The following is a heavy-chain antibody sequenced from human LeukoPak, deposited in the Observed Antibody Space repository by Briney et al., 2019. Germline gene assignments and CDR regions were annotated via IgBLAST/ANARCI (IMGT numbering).Heavy chain of an antibody. CDR2: IIPISGTT. D-gene: IGHD1-26*01. Sequence: PVKVSCKTSGGTFTSYAITWVRQAPGQGLEWMGKIIPISGTTNYAQKFQGRVTFTADESTSTAYMELSSLRSEDTALYYCARKLRLGGNWFDPWGQGTLVTVSS. CDR1: GGTFTSYA. CDR3: ARKLRLGGNWFDP. J-gene: IGHJ5*02. V-gene: IGHV1-69*13.